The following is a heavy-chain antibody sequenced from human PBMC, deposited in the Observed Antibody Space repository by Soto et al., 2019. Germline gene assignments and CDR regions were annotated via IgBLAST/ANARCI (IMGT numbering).Heavy chain of an antibody. Sequence: SETLSLTCTVSGGSISSSRYYWGWIRQPPGKGLEWIGNVYYGGSTYYNPSLKSRVTISVETSKSQFSLKLSSVTAADTAVYYCAGGDYYHSSGYYFYYYTMDVWGQGNTVTVSS. CDR2: VYYGGST. V-gene: IGHV4-39*01. CDR3: AGGDYYHSSGYYFYYYTMDV. D-gene: IGHD3-22*01. CDR1: GGSISSSRYY. J-gene: IGHJ6*02.